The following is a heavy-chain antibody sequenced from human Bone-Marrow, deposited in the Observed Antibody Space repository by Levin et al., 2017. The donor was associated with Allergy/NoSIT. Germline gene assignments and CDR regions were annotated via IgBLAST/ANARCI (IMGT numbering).Heavy chain of an antibody. CDR1: GGTFNSYA. D-gene: IGHD3/OR15-3a*01. CDR3: ARVRFRYSDFLSGLSDVDHYYYGMDV. Sequence: SVKVSCKASGGTFNSYAISWVRQAPGEGLEWLGQIIPTVPISNYAQSFQGRVTITADKSTNTAYMELSSLRSEDTAVYYCARVRFRYSDFLSGLSDVDHYYYGMDVWGQGTTVTVSS. V-gene: IGHV1-69*10. J-gene: IGHJ6*02. CDR2: IIPTVPIS.